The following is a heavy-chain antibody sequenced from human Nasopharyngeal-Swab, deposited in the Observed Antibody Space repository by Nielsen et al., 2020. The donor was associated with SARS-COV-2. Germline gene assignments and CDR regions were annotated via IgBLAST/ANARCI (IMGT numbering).Heavy chain of an antibody. J-gene: IGHJ4*02. Sequence: GSLRLSCAVYGGSFSGYYWSWIRQPPGKGLEWIGEINHSGSTNYNPSLKGRVTMSVDTSKNQFSLKLSSVTAADTAVYYCARGELLDYWGQGTLVTVSS. CDR3: ARGELLDY. CDR1: GGSFSGYY. CDR2: INHSGST. V-gene: IGHV4-34*01. D-gene: IGHD1-7*01.